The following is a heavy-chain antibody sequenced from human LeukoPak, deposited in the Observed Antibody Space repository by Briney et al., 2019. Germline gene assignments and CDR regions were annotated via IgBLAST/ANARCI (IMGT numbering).Heavy chain of an antibody. J-gene: IGHJ4*02. CDR2: IFHSGST. CDR1: GGSISSSSYY. D-gene: IGHD6-6*01. Sequence: SETLSLTCTVSGGSISSSSYYWGWIRQPPGKGLEWIGNIFHSGSTYCSPSLKSRVNISVDTSKNQFSLRLSSVTAADTAMYYCARDRREGADFWGQGTLVTVSS. CDR3: ARDRREGADF. V-gene: IGHV4-39*07.